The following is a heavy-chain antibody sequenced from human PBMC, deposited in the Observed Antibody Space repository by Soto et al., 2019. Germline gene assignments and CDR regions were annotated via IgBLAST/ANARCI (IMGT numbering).Heavy chain of an antibody. J-gene: IGHJ4*02. CDR2: ISWNSGSI. D-gene: IGHD3-10*01. CDR1: GFTFDDYA. Sequence: EVQLVESGGGLVQPGRSLRLSCAASGFTFDDYAMHWVRQAPGKGLEWVSGISWNSGSIGYADSVKGRFTISRDNAKNSLYLQMNSLRAEDTALYYCAKDRGAGFGELTSPGYWGQGTLVTVSS. V-gene: IGHV3-9*01. CDR3: AKDRGAGFGELTSPGY.